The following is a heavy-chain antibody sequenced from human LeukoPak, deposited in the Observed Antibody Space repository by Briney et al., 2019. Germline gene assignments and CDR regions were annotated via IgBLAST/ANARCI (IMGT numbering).Heavy chain of an antibody. V-gene: IGHV3-30*04. D-gene: IGHD3-3*01. CDR2: ISYDGSNK. Sequence: GGSLRLSCAASGFIFSSYPMHWVRQAPGKGLEWVAVISYDGSNKYYADSVKGRFTISRDNSKKTLYLQMNRLRAEDTAVYYCAGVSFYDFSHWGQGRLVIVSS. CDR3: AGVSFYDFSH. CDR1: GFIFSSYP. J-gene: IGHJ4*02.